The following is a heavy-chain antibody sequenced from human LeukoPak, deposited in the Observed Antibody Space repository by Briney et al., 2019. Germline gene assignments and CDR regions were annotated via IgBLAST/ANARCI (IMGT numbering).Heavy chain of an antibody. Sequence: PSETLSLTCTVSRGSMRSNYWSWIRQPPGKGLEWLGYIYYSGHTDYNPSLKSRVTISLDTSKNQFSLKLSSVTAADTAVYYCARAYDSSGYLLDYWGQGTLVTVSS. CDR1: RGSMRSNY. V-gene: IGHV4-59*12. CDR3: ARAYDSSGYLLDY. J-gene: IGHJ4*02. D-gene: IGHD3-22*01. CDR2: IYYSGHT.